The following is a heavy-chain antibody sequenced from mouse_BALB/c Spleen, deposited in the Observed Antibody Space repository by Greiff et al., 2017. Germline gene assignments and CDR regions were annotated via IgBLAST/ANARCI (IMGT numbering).Heavy chain of an antibody. CDR2: IRLKSNNYAT. J-gene: IGHJ3*01. CDR3: TVYGNFAWFAD. CDR1: GFTFSNYW. V-gene: IGHV6-6*02. D-gene: IGHD2-1*01. Sequence: EVQLQESGGGLVQPGGSMKLSCVASGFTFSNYWMNWVRQSPEKGLEWVAEIRLKSNNYATHYAESVKGRFTISRDDSKSSVYLQMNNLRAEDTGIYYCTVYGNFAWFADWGQGTLVTVSA.